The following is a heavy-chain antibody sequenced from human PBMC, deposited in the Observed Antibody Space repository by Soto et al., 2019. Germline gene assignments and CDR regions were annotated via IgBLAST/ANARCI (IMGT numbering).Heavy chain of an antibody. Sequence: EVQLLESGGGLVQPGGSLRLSCAASGFTFSSYAMSWVRQAPGKGLAWVSAIIGSGGSTYYADSVKGRFTISRDNSKHMLYLQMNSLGAEDTAVYYCAKAILWVVECWATYDAFEICCQGPMVTVSS. J-gene: IGHJ3*02. CDR2: IIGSGGST. CDR3: AKAILWVVECWATYDAFEI. CDR1: GFTFSSYA. V-gene: IGHV3-23*01. D-gene: IGHD3-10*01.